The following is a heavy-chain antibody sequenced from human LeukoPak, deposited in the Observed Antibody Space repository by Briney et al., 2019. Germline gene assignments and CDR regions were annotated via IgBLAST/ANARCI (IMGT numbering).Heavy chain of an antibody. Sequence: SVKVSCKASGGTFSSYAISWVRQAPGQGLEWMGRIIPIFGTANYAQKFQGRDTITTDESTSTAYMELSSLRSEDTAVYYCARGVSWAFDIWGQGTMVTVSS. CDR1: GGTFSSYA. V-gene: IGHV1-69*05. J-gene: IGHJ3*02. D-gene: IGHD2-8*01. CDR3: ARGVSWAFDI. CDR2: IIPIFGTA.